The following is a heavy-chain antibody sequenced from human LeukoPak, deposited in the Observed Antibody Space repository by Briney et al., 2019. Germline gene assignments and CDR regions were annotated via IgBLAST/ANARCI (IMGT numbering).Heavy chain of an antibody. J-gene: IGHJ4*02. CDR2: VSAGHHA. CDR1: GFTLGGHD. CDR3: VREARGYHYTYFDY. D-gene: IGHD5-18*01. Sequence: PGGSLRLSWTASGFTLGGHDMHWVRQTTGDGLEWVAAVSAGHHAFYAGSVKGRFTVSREDAKNSLYLQMNSLRAGDTAVYYCVREARGYHYTYFDYWGQGSLVTVSS. V-gene: IGHV3-13*01.